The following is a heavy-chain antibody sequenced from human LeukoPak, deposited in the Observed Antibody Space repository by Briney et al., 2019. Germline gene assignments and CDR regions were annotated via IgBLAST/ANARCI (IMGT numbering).Heavy chain of an antibody. CDR3: ARVRQPLSFDY. CDR1: GFTFSSYS. D-gene: IGHD3-16*01. Sequence: GRSLRLSCAASGFTFSSYSMNWVRQAPGKGLEWVSYISSSSTIYYADSVKGRFTISRDNAKNSLYLQMNSLRAEDTAVYFCARVRQPLSFDYWGQGTLVTVSS. CDR2: ISSSSTI. J-gene: IGHJ4*02. V-gene: IGHV3-48*01.